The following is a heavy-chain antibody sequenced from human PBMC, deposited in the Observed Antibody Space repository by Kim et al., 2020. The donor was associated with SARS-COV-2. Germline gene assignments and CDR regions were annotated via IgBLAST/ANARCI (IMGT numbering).Heavy chain of an antibody. J-gene: IGHJ4*02. D-gene: IGHD4-17*01. Sequence: SETLSLTCTVSGGSISSSSYYWGWIRQPPGKGLEWIGSIYYSGSTYYNPSLKSRVTISVDTSKNQFSLKLSSVTAADTAVYYCARDLLPTTYGDSIWGQGTLVTVSS. V-gene: IGHV4-39*07. CDR2: IYYSGST. CDR1: GGSISSSSYY. CDR3: ARDLLPTTYGDSI.